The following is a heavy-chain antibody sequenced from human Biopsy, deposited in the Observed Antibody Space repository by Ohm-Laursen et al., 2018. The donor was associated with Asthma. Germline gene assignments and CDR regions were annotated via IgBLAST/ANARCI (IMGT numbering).Heavy chain of an antibody. CDR1: GGSVSTGSYY. J-gene: IGHJ6*02. D-gene: IGHD3-10*01. V-gene: IGHV4-61*01. CDR2: IYYTGSD. Sequence: GTLSLTYTVSGGSVSTGSYYWSWIRQPPGKGLEWLGYIYYTGSDNYNPSLKSRVTISVDTSKNQFSLRLNSVTAADTAVYYCARGPNYHGSGRAPIGMDVWGQGTTVTVSS. CDR3: ARGPNYHGSGRAPIGMDV.